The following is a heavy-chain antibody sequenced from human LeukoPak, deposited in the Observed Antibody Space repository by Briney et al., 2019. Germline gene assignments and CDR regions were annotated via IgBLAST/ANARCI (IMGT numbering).Heavy chain of an antibody. CDR1: GFTFSSYA. CDR2: ISGSGGST. CDR3: VRDVVGYSIDY. J-gene: IGHJ4*02. Sequence: PGGSLRLSCAASGFTFSSYAMSWVRQAPGKGLEWVSAISGSGGSTYYADSVKGRFTISRDNAKNSLYLQMNSLRAEDTAVYYCVRDVVGYSIDYWGQGTLVTVSS. D-gene: IGHD1-26*01. V-gene: IGHV3-23*01.